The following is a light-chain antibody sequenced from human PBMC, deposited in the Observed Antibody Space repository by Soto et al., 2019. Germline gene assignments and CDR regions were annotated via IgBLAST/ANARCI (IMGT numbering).Light chain of an antibody. Sequence: DVQMTQSPSSLSASVGDRVTITVRASQVITSYLAWYQQKPGNAPKSLIYAASSLQTGVPSRFSGSESGTDFTLTISNLQPEDSATYYCQQYNIYPLTFGGGTKVEIK. CDR2: AAS. V-gene: IGKV1D-16*01. J-gene: IGKJ4*01. CDR3: QQYNIYPLT. CDR1: QVITSY.